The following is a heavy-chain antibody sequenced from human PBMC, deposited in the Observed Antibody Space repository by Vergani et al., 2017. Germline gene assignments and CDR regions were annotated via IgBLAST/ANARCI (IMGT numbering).Heavy chain of an antibody. CDR2: IYYSGST. D-gene: IGHD6-6*01. V-gene: IGHV4-39*07. J-gene: IGHJ4*02. CDR1: GGSISSSSYY. Sequence: QLQLQESGPGLVKPSETLSLTCTVSGGSISSSSYYWGWIRQPPGKGLEWIGSIYYSGSTYYNPSLKSRVTISVDTSKNQFSLKLSSVTAADTAVYYCEATLREQLVQDYWGQGTLVTVSS. CDR3: EATLREQLVQDY.